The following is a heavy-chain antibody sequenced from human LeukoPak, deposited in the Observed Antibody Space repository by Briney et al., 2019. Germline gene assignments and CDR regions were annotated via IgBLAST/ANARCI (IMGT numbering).Heavy chain of an antibody. Sequence: GGSLRLSCAASGCTFSSYGMHWVRQAPGKGLEWVAFIRYDGSNKYYADSVKDRFTISRDNSKNTLYLQMNSLRAEDAAVYYCAKDYYDSSGYYLLSAFDIWGQGTMVTVSS. V-gene: IGHV3-30*02. D-gene: IGHD3-22*01. CDR1: GCTFSSYG. J-gene: IGHJ3*02. CDR3: AKDYYDSSGYYLLSAFDI. CDR2: IRYDGSNK.